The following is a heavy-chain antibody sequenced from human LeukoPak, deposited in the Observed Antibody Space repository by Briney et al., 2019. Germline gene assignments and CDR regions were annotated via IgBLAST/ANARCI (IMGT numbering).Heavy chain of an antibody. CDR3: TRERFGQGSGWYPFDY. Sequence: GGSLRLSCTASGFTFGDYAMSWVRQAPGKGLEWVGFIRSKAYGGTTEYAASVKGRFTISRDDSKSIAYLQMNSLKTEDTAVYYCTRERFGQGSGWYPFDYWGQGTLVTVSS. D-gene: IGHD6-19*01. CDR1: GFTFGDYA. J-gene: IGHJ4*02. V-gene: IGHV3-49*04. CDR2: IRSKAYGGTT.